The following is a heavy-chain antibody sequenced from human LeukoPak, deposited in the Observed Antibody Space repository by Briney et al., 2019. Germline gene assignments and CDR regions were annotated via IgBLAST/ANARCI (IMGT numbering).Heavy chain of an antibody. Sequence: SQTLSLTCAVSGGSISSGGYSWSWIRQPPGTGLEWIGYIYHSGSTYYNPSLKSRVTISVDRSKNQFSLKLSSVTAADTAVYYCARAAVVSLRYYYDSRDYFDYWGQGTLVTVSS. CDR1: GGSISSGGYS. V-gene: IGHV4-30-2*01. D-gene: IGHD3-22*01. CDR3: ARAAVVSLRYYYDSRDYFDY. CDR2: IYHSGST. J-gene: IGHJ4*02.